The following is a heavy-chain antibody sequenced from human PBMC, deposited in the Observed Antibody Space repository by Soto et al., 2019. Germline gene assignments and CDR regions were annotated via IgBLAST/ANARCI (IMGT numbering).Heavy chain of an antibody. CDR2: INHSGST. CDR1: GGSFSGYY. Sequence: QVQLQQWGAGLLKPSETLSLTCAVYGGSFSGYYWSWIRQPPGKGLEWIGEINHSGSTNYNPSLKSRVNISVDPSKNQFSLKLSSVTAADTAVYYCASLPHRHDSSGYYHRSTYYYGMDVWGQGTTVTVSS. CDR3: ASLPHRHDSSGYYHRSTYYYGMDV. D-gene: IGHD3-22*01. J-gene: IGHJ6*02. V-gene: IGHV4-34*01.